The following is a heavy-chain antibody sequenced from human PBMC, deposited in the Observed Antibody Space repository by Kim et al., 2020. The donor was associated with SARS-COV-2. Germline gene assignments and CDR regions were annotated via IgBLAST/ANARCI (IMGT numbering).Heavy chain of an antibody. CDR1: GGTFSSYA. CDR3: ARAGGSKRHDAFDI. D-gene: IGHD1-26*01. CDR2: IIPIFGTA. V-gene: IGHV1-69*13. Sequence: SVKVSCKASGGTFSSYAISCVRQAPGQGLEWMGGIIPIFGTANYAQKFQGRVTITADESTSTAYMELSSLRSEDTAVYYCARAGGSKRHDAFDIWGQGTMVTVSS. J-gene: IGHJ3*02.